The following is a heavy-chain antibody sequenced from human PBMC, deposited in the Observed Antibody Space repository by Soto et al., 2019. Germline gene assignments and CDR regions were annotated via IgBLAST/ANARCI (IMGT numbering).Heavy chain of an antibody. CDR1: GGSISSGGYY. J-gene: IGHJ4*02. CDR2: IYYSGST. D-gene: IGHD3-16*02. CDR3: ARGGGVIVRVDY. Sequence: QVQLQESGPGLVKPSQTLSLTCTVSGGSISSGGYYWSWIRQHPGKGLEWIGYIYYSGSTYYNPSLTSRVTISVDTSKNQFSLKLSSVTAADTAVYYCARGGGVIVRVDYWGQGTLVTVSS. V-gene: IGHV4-31*03.